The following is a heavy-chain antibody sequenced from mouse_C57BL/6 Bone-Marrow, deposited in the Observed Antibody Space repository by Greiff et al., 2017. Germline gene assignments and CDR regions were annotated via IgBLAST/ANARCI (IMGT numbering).Heavy chain of an antibody. CDR3: TTGYDGPWFAY. V-gene: IGHV14-4*01. CDR1: GFNIKDDY. J-gene: IGHJ3*01. Sequence: EVKLQESGAELVRPGASVKLSCTASGFNIKDDYMHWVKQRPEQGLEWIGWIDPENGDTEYASKFQGKATITADTSSNTAYLQLSSLTSEDTAVYHCTTGYDGPWFAYWGQGTLVTVSA. CDR2: IDPENGDT. D-gene: IGHD2-12*01.